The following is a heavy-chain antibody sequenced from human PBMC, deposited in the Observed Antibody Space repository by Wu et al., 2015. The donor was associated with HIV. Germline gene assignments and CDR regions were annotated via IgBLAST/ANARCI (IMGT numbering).Heavy chain of an antibody. Sequence: QVQLVQSGAEVKKPGASVKVSCKASGYTFKNFYIHWVRQAPGQRLEWLAWINPNSGDTNSAQKFQGRVTLTSDTSISTTYMELSGLRSDDTAVYYCAATYFESRGDAFDIWGPGTMVTVSS. CDR1: GYTFKNFY. V-gene: IGHV1-2*02. CDR3: AATYFESRGDAFDI. CDR2: INPNSGDT. D-gene: IGHD3-9*01. J-gene: IGHJ3*02.